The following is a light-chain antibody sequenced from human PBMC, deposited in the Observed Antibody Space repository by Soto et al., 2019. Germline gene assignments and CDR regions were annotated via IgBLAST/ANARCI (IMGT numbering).Light chain of an antibody. CDR1: SSDVGGYNY. V-gene: IGLV2-8*01. CDR2: EVN. Sequence: QSALTQPPSASGSPGQSVTISCTGTSSDVGGYNYVYWYQHHPGKAPKLMIYEVNKRPSGVPDRFSGSKSGNTASLTVSGLQAEDEADYYCNSYTGWIYVFGTGTKLTVL. J-gene: IGLJ1*01. CDR3: NSYTGWIYV.